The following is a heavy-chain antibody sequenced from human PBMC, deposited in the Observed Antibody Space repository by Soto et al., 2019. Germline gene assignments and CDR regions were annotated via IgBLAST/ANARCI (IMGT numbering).Heavy chain of an antibody. Sequence: SETLSLTCAVSGYSISSGYYWGWIRQPPGKGLEWIGSIFHSGSTYYNPSLKSRVTISVDTSKNQFSLKLSSVTAADTAVYFCARDYGYCSSSTCRDYWGQGTLVT. V-gene: IGHV4-38-2*02. D-gene: IGHD2-2*01. CDR1: GYSISSGYY. CDR2: IFHSGST. J-gene: IGHJ4*02. CDR3: ARDYGYCSSSTCRDY.